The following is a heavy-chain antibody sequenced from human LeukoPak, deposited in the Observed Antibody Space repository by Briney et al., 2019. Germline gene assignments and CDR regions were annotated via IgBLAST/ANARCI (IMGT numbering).Heavy chain of an antibody. V-gene: IGHV4-61*01. CDR3: ARGGNYWPQWWFDP. CDR2: IYYTGST. D-gene: IGHD1-26*01. Sequence: SETLSLTCTVSGGSISSSSYYWSWIRQHPGKGLEWIGYIYYTGSTSYNPSLKSRVTMSLDASKNQFSLELNSVTPADTAVYYCARGGNYWPQWWFDPWGRGTLVSVSS. CDR1: GGSISSSSYY. J-gene: IGHJ5*02.